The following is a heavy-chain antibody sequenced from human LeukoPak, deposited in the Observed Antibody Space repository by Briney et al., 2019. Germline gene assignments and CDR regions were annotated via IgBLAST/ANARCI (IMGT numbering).Heavy chain of an antibody. CDR2: VNSDGSTT. Sequence: PGGSLRLSCAASGFPFSNYWMHWVRQAPGKGLVWVSRVNSDGSTTNYADSVKGRFTISRDNAENTLYMRMNSLRPEDTAVYYCARYQQTGYESDYWGQGTLVTVSS. CDR1: GFPFSNYW. D-gene: IGHD5-12*01. CDR3: ARYQQTGYESDY. J-gene: IGHJ4*02. V-gene: IGHV3-74*01.